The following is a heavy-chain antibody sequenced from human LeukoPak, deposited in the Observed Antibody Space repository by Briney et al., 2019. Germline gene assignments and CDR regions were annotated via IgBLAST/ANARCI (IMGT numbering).Heavy chain of an antibody. D-gene: IGHD4-17*01. CDR3: ARSNNDGDYLGVGFDY. J-gene: IGHJ4*02. Sequence: ASVKVSCKASGYTFSSYAMNWVRQAPGQGLEWMGWINTNAGNPTYAQGFTGRFVFSLDTSVSTAYLQISSLQAEDTAVYYCARSNNDGDYLGVGFDYWGQGTLVTVSS. V-gene: IGHV7-4-1*02. CDR1: GYTFSSYA. CDR2: INTNAGNP.